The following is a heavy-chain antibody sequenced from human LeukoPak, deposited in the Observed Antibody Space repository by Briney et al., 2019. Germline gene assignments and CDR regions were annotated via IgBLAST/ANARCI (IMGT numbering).Heavy chain of an antibody. J-gene: IGHJ4*02. CDR2: ISAYNGNT. CDR1: GYTFTSFG. CDR3: ARDGRVLVRGVPLDY. V-gene: IGHV1-18*01. Sequence: APVKVSCKASGYTFTSFGISWVRQAPGQRLEWMGWISAYNGNTNYAQKLQGRVTMTTDTSTSTAYMELRSLRSDDTAVYYCARDGRVLVRGVPLDYWGQGTLVTVSS. D-gene: IGHD3-10*01.